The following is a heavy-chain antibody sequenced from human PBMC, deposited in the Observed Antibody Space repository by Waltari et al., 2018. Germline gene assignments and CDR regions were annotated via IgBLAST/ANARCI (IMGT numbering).Heavy chain of an antibody. J-gene: IGHJ5*02. CDR1: GYTFTGYY. D-gene: IGHD6-19*01. Sequence: QVQLVQSGAEVKKPGASVKVSCKASGYTFTGYYMHWVRQAPGQGLEWMGWINPNRGGTNYAQKCQGWVTMTRDTSISTAYMELSRLRSDDTAVYYCARERVAGYNWFDPWGQGTLVTVSS. CDR3: ARERVAGYNWFDP. V-gene: IGHV1-2*04. CDR2: INPNRGGT.